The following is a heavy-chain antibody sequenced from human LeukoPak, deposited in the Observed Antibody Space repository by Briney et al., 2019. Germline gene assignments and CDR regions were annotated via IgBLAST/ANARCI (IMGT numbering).Heavy chain of an antibody. J-gene: IGHJ6*02. CDR2: IYYSGST. CDR3: ARRLRHGDYDYYYYGMDV. D-gene: IGHD4-17*01. V-gene: IGHV4-59*01. CDR1: GGSISSYY. Sequence: SETLSLTCTVSGGSISSYYWSWIRQPPGKGLEWIGYIYYSGSTNYNPSLKSRVTISVDTSKNRFSLKLSSVTAADTAVYYCARRLRHGDYDYYYYGMDVWGQGTTVTVSS.